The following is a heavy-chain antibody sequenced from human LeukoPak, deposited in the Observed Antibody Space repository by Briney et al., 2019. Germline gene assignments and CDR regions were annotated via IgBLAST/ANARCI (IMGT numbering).Heavy chain of an antibody. D-gene: IGHD2-2*01. CDR3: ARIRYCSSTSCYVLGGGLDY. CDR2: IKQDGSEK. V-gene: IGHV3-7*01. Sequence: GGSLRLSCAASGFTFSSYWMSWVRQAPGKGLEWVANIKQDGSEKYYVDSVKGRFTISRDNAKNSLYLQMNSLRAEDTAVYYCARIRYCSSTSCYVLGGGLDYWGQGTLVTVSS. J-gene: IGHJ4*02. CDR1: GFTFSSYW.